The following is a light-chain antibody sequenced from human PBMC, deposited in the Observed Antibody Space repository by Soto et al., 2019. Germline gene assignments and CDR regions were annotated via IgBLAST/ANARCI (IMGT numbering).Light chain of an antibody. CDR2: AAS. Sequence: DIQMTQSPSTLSASVGDRVTITCRPSQSISSWLAWYQQKPGKAPKLLIYAASSLQSGVPSRFSGSESGTDFTLTISSLQPEDCATYFCQQLNSYPLTFGGGTKVDIK. CDR3: QQLNSYPLT. V-gene: IGKV1-5*01. CDR1: QSISSW. J-gene: IGKJ4*01.